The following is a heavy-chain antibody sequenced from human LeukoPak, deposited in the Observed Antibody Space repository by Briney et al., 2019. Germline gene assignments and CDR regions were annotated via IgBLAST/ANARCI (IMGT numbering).Heavy chain of an antibody. Sequence: GASVKVSCKASGYMFTSYAISWVRQAPGQGLEWMGWISAYNGNTNYAQKFQGRVTMTTDTSTTTAYMELRSLRSDDTAIYYCARHPYYDSRGYYVYWGQGTLVTASS. CDR3: ARHPYYDSRGYYVY. D-gene: IGHD3-22*01. CDR1: GYMFTSYA. V-gene: IGHV1-18*01. J-gene: IGHJ4*02. CDR2: ISAYNGNT.